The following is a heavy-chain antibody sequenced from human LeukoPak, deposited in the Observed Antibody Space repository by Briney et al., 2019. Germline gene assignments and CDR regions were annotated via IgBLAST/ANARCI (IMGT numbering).Heavy chain of an antibody. J-gene: IGHJ4*02. CDR2: IRSKTDGGTT. Sequence: GGSLRLSCVASGFTLKNAWMSWVRQAPGKGLEWVGRIRSKTDGGTTDYAAPVKGRFTISRDDSKNTLHLQMNSLKTEDTAVYFCATGTEQQWLSLDYWGQGTLVTVSS. D-gene: IGHD6-19*01. V-gene: IGHV3-15*01. CDR3: ATGTEQQWLSLDY. CDR1: GFTLKNAW.